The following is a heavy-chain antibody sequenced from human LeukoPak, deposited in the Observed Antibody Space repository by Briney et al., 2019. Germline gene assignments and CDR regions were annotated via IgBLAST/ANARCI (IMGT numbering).Heavy chain of an antibody. J-gene: IGHJ5*02. CDR2: IYYSGTT. CDR1: GGSISSGDYF. CDR3: DRGVERIFGVVNWFDP. V-gene: IGHV4-30-4*01. Sequence: TLSLTCSVSGGSISSGDYFWTWIRQPPGKGLEYIGYIYYSGTTYYNPSLKSRITMSIDMSANQFSLRLTSVSAADTAVYYCDRGVERIFGVVNWFDPWGQGTPVTVSS. D-gene: IGHD3-3*01.